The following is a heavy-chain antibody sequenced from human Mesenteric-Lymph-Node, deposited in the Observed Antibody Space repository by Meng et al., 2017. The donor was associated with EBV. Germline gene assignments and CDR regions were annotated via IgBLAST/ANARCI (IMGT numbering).Heavy chain of an antibody. CDR2: IIPIFSTA. CDR1: GGTFSSYA. Sequence: LVQAGAGVRKPGSSGKVACKASGGTFSSYAISWVRQAPGQGLEWMGGIIPIFSTANYAQKLQGRVTITADESTSTAYMELNSLRSEDTAVYYCATYYYDSSAYFDWGQGTLVTVSS. D-gene: IGHD3-22*01. V-gene: IGHV1-69*01. CDR3: ATYYYDSSAYFD. J-gene: IGHJ4*02.